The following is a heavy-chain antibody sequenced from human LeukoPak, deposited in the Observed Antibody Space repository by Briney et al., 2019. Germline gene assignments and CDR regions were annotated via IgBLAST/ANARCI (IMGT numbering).Heavy chain of an antibody. CDR2: INHSGST. CDR1: GGSFSGYY. J-gene: IGHJ3*02. CDR3: ARIPYSYGLDI. D-gene: IGHD5-18*01. V-gene: IGHV4-34*01. Sequence: SETLSLTCAVYGGSFSGYYWSWLRQPPGKGLEWIGEINHSGSTNYSPSLKSRVTISVDTSKNQFSLKLSSVTAADTAVYYCARIPYSYGLDIWGQGTMVTVSS.